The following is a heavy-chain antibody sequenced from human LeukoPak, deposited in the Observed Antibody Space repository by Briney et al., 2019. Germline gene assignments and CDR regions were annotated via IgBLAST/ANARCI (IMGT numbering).Heavy chain of an antibody. CDR3: AKAFKFGVIIPPTYYSYYMDV. CDR2: ISGSGGST. D-gene: IGHD3-3*01. V-gene: IGHV3-23*01. Sequence: GGSLRLSCAASGFTFSSYAMSWVRQAPGKGLEWVSAISGSGGSTYYADSVKGRFTISRDNSKNTLYLQMNSLRAEDTAVYYCAKAFKFGVIIPPTYYSYYMDVWGKGTTVTVSS. J-gene: IGHJ6*03. CDR1: GFTFSSYA.